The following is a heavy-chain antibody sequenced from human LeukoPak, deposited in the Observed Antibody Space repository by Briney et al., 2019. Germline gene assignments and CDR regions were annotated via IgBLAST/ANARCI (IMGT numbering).Heavy chain of an antibody. CDR1: GGSFSGYY. CDR2: INHSGST. CDR3: ARPAYGGGPDAFDI. Sequence: PSETLSLTCAVYGGSFSGYYCSWIRQPPRKGLEGIGEINHSGSTNYNPSLKSRVTMSVDTSKNQFSLKLISMTAADTAVYYCARPAYGGGPDAFDIWGQGTMVTVSS. V-gene: IGHV4-34*01. J-gene: IGHJ3*02. D-gene: IGHD4-23*01.